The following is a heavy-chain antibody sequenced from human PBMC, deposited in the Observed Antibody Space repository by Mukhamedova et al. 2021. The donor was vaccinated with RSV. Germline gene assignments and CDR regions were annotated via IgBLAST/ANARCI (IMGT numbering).Heavy chain of an antibody. D-gene: IGHD3-16*02. J-gene: IGHJ4*02. Sequence: YDGSNKYYADSVKGRFTISRDNSKNTLYLQMNSLRAEDTAMYYCAKDTYDYVWGSYRELFDYWGQGTLVNVSS. V-gene: IGHV3-30*02. CDR3: AKDTYDYVWGSYRELFDY. CDR2: YDGSNK.